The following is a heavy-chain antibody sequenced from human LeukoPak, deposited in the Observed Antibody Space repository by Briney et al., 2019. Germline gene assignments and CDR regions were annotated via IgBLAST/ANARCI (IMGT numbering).Heavy chain of an antibody. D-gene: IGHD3-9*01. Sequence: GAPVKVSCKPTGYTFINHYIHWVRQAPGQGLEGMGVIRPTDGSTSYAQNFQGRLSMTSDTSTSTAYMELSSLRSEDTAIYYCTRTINSWFDPWGQGTPVSVSS. CDR2: IRPTDGST. CDR3: TRTINSWFDP. CDR1: GYTFINHY. J-gene: IGHJ5*02. V-gene: IGHV1-46*01.